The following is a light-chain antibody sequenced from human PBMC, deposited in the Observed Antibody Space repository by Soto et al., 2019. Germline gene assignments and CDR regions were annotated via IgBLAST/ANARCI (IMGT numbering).Light chain of an antibody. CDR2: AAS. CDR3: QQLNSYPIT. V-gene: IGKV1-9*01. CDR1: QGISSY. Sequence: IQLTQSPSSLSASVGDRVTITCRASQGISSYLAWYQQKPWKAPKLLIYAASTLQSGVPSRFSGSGSGTDFTLTSSSLQPEDFATYYCQQLNSYPITFGQGTRLEIK. J-gene: IGKJ5*01.